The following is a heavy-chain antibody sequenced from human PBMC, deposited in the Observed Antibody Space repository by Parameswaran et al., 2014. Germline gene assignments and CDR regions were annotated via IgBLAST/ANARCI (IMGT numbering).Heavy chain of an antibody. CDR3: ARDEGGSSSWYYYYGMDV. Sequence: WVRQAPGQGLEWMGWINPNSGGTNYAQKFQGRVTMTRDTSISTAYMELSRLRSDDTAVYYCARDEGGSSSWYYYYGMDVWGQGTTVTVSS. V-gene: IGHV1-2*02. D-gene: IGHD6-13*01. J-gene: IGHJ6*02. CDR2: INPNSGGT.